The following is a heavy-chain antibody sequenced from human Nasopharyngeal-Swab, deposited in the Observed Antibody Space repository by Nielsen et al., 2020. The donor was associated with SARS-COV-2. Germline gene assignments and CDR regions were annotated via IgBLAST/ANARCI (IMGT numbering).Heavy chain of an antibody. D-gene: IGHD3-16*01. CDR3: APRGAGEAGSFDY. Sequence: GGSLRLSCAASGFTFSTFGMHWVRQAPGKGLEWVAVIWYDGSNKYYADSVKGRFTISRDNSKNTLYPQMNSLRAEDTAVYYCAPRGAGEAGSFDYWGQGTLVTVSS. CDR1: GFTFSTFG. J-gene: IGHJ4*02. V-gene: IGHV3-33*03. CDR2: IWYDGSNK.